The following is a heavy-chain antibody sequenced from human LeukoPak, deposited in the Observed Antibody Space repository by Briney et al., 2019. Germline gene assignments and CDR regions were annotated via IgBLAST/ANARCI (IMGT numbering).Heavy chain of an antibody. J-gene: IGHJ5*02. V-gene: IGHV4-39*01. CDR3: ARLRRTSSGYYYGYGNWFDP. CDR2: IYYSGST. CDR1: GGSISSSSYY. D-gene: IGHD3-22*01. Sequence: PSETLSLTCTVSGGSISSSSYYWGWIRQPPGKGLEWIGSIYYSGSTYYNPSLKSRVTISVDTSKNQFSLKLSSVTAADTAVYYCARLRRTSSGYYYGYGNWFDPWGQGTLVTVSS.